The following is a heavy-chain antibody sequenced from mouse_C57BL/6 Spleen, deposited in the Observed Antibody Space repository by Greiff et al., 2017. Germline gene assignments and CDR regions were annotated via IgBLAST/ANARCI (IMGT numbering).Heavy chain of an antibody. CDR3: ARYDYGSPYWDFDV. V-gene: IGHV1-18*01. Sequence: VQLQQSGPELVKPGASVKIPCKASGYTFTDYNMDWVKQSHGKSLEWIGDINPNNGGTIYNQKFKGKATLTVDKSSSTAYMELRSLTSEDTAVYYCARYDYGSPYWDFDVWGTGTTVTVSS. D-gene: IGHD1-1*01. J-gene: IGHJ1*03. CDR2: INPNNGGT. CDR1: GYTFTDYN.